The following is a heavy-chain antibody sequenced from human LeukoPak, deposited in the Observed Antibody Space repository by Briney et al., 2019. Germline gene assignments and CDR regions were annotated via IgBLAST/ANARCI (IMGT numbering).Heavy chain of an antibody. V-gene: IGHV3-74*03. Sequence: HPGGSLRLSCAVSGLTFSEYWMHWVRQDAGKGLVWVAGISKDGGSTEYADFVEGRCTISRDNAKNTLYLQMNSLTVDGTAVYYCTSGIGTYDYWGLGAQVTVSS. CDR3: TSGIGTYDY. CDR2: ISKDGGST. D-gene: IGHD1-14*01. CDR1: GLTFSEYW. J-gene: IGHJ4*02.